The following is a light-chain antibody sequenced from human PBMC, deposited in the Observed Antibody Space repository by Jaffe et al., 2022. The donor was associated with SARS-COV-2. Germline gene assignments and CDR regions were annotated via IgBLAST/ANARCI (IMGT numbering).Light chain of an antibody. CDR2: AAS. V-gene: IGKV1-39*01. CDR3: QQSYSTLYT. Sequence: DIQMTQSPSSLSASVGDRVTITCRASQSIDKYLNWYQQKPGKAPKLLIYAASSLQSGVPSRFSGSASGTDFTLTISSLQPEDFATYYCQQSYSTLYTFGQGTKLEIK. J-gene: IGKJ2*01. CDR1: QSIDKY.